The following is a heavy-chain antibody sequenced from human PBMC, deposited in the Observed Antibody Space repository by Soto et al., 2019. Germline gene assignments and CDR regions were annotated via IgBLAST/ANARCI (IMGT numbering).Heavy chain of an antibody. Sequence: PSETLSLTCTVSGGSVGSGAYYWSWIRQPPGNALEWIGYIRYSGGTNYNSSLKSRVTISVDRSRNQFSLKLTSVTAADTAFYYCARHDYSDRTFDIWGQGTMVSVSS. CDR1: GGSVGSGAYY. CDR3: ARHDYSDRTFDI. J-gene: IGHJ3*02. D-gene: IGHD3-22*01. V-gene: IGHV4-61*08. CDR2: IRYSGGT.